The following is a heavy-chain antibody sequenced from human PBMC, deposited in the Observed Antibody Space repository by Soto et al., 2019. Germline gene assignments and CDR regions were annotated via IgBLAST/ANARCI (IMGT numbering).Heavy chain of an antibody. J-gene: IGHJ5*02. CDR2: IFYSGST. V-gene: IGHV4-39*01. Sequence: SETLSLTCNVSGGXISTSRSYWAWIRQPPGKGLEWLANIFYSGSTYYNPSLASRVTVSVDTSKNEFSLKLRSVTAADTAVYYCARQPTTGDTDLWFDPWGQGTLVTVSS. D-gene: IGHD2-21*01. CDR1: GGXISTSRSY. CDR3: ARQPTTGDTDLWFDP.